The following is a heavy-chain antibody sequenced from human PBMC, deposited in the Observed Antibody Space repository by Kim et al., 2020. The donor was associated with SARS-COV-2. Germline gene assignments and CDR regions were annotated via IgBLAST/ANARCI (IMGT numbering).Heavy chain of an antibody. J-gene: IGHJ6*02. Sequence: GGSLRLSCAASGFTFSSYWMHWVRQAPGKGLVWVSRINSDGSSTSYADSVKGRFTISRDNAKNTLYLQMNSLRAEDTAVYYCARVEGGGYYYGMDVWGQGTTVTVSS. CDR2: INSDGSST. CDR3: ARVEGGGYYYGMDV. V-gene: IGHV3-74*01. D-gene: IGHD3-16*01. CDR1: GFTFSSYW.